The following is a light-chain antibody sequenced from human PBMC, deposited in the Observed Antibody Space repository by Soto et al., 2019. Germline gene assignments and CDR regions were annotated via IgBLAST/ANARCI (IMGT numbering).Light chain of an antibody. CDR1: QSISSW. J-gene: IGKJ1*01. CDR3: QQFNSLPT. V-gene: IGKV1-5*03. CDR2: KAS. Sequence: DIQMTQSPSTLSASVGDRVTITCRANQSISSWLAWYQQKPGKAPKLLIYKASSLESGVPSRFSGSGSGTEFTITISSLQPTDLATSYCQQFNSLPTFGLYTEVEI.